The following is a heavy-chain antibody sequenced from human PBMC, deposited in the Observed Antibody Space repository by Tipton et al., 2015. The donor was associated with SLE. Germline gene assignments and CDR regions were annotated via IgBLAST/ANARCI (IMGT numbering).Heavy chain of an antibody. V-gene: IGHV4-61*02. J-gene: IGHJ5*02. Sequence: TLSLTCTVSGDSVNSGSHYWSWIRQPAGKGLEWIGRVYTSGSTNYNPSLKSRVTMSVDTSRNQFSLKLSSVTAADTAVYYCARHDTNYGRNWFDPWGQGTLVTVSS. CDR1: GDSVNSGSHY. CDR3: ARHDTNYGRNWFDP. CDR2: VYTSGST. D-gene: IGHD2-8*01.